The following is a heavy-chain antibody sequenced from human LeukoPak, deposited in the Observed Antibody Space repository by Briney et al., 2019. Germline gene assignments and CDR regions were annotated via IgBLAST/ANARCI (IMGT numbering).Heavy chain of an antibody. CDR1: GFTFSNAW. CDR3: TTGIVVVPAAMYLYYYYYMDV. J-gene: IGHJ6*03. CDR2: IKSKTDGGTT. Sequence: GGSLRLSCAASGFTFSNAWMSWVRQAPGKGLEWVGRIKSKTDGGTTDYAAPVKGRFTISRDDSKNTLYLQMNSLKTEDTAVYYCTTGIVVVPAAMYLYYYYYMDVWGKGTTVTVSS. V-gene: IGHV3-15*01. D-gene: IGHD2-2*01.